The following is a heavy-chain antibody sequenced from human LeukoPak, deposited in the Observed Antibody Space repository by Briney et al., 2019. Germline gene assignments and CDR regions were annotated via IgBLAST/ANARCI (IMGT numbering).Heavy chain of an antibody. D-gene: IGHD6-13*01. CDR1: RGSISSSSSY. CDR2: IYYSGST. J-gene: IGHJ4*02. V-gene: IGHV4-39*01. Sequence: SETPSLTPTVSRGSISSSSSYWGWIRQPPGKGLGWNGSIYYSGSTYYNTSLKSRVTISVDTSKNQFSLKLSSVTAADTAVYYCARPSGSSWYGHRSNYFDYWGQGTLVTVSS. CDR3: ARPSGSSWYGHRSNYFDY.